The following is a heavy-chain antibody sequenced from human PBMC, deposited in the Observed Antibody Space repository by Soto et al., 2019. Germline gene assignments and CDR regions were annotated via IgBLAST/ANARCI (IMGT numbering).Heavy chain of an antibody. CDR2: IYYSGST. J-gene: IGHJ4*02. CDR3: ARGSDADY. D-gene: IGHD3-10*01. V-gene: IGHV4-39*01. Sequence: PSDTLSLTCTVSGGSISSSSYYWGWIRQPPGKGLEWIGSIYYSGSTYYNPSLKSRVTISVDTSKNQFSLKLSSVTAADTAVYYCARGSDADYWGQGTLVTVSS. CDR1: GGSISSSSYY.